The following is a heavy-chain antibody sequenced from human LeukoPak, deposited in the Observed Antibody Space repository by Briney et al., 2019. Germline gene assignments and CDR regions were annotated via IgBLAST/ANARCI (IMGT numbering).Heavy chain of an antibody. CDR1: GFTCSSYE. CDR3: ARVGCGGGNCDSNY. CDR2: ISSSGSTI. D-gene: IGHD2-15*01. V-gene: IGHV3-48*03. Sequence: GGSLRLSCAASGFTCSSYEMNWVRQAPGKGLEWVSYISSSGSTIYYADSVKGRFTISRDNAKNSLYLQMNSLRAEDTAVYYCARVGCGGGNCDSNYWGQGTLVTVSS. J-gene: IGHJ4*02.